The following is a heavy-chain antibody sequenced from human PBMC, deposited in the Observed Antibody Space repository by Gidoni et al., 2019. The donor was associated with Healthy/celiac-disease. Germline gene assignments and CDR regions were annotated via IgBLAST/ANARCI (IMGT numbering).Heavy chain of an antibody. CDR3: TTRIADY. Sequence: EVQLVESGGGLVKPGGSRRPSCAASGFTFSNAGMSWARQAPGKGLEWVGRIKSKTDVGTTDYAAPVKGRFSILRYDSKNTLYLQMNSLKTEDTAVYYCTTRIADYWGQGTLVTVSS. J-gene: IGHJ4*02. CDR1: GFTFSNAG. V-gene: IGHV3-15*01. D-gene: IGHD6-13*01. CDR2: IKSKTDVGTT.